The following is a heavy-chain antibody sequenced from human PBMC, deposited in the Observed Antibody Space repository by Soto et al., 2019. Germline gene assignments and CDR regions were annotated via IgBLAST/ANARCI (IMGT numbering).Heavy chain of an antibody. Sequence: ASLKVSCKASGYSFTSYGINWVRQAPGQGLEWMGWISAYNGNTNYAQKVQGRVTMTTDTSTSTAYMELRSLRSDDTAVYYCARDHLNLAYCINTNSYFPYDIWGQGTMVTV. CDR2: ISAYNGNT. D-gene: IGHD2-2*01. J-gene: IGHJ3*02. V-gene: IGHV1-18*01. CDR3: ARDHLNLAYCINTNSYFPYDI. CDR1: GYSFTSYG.